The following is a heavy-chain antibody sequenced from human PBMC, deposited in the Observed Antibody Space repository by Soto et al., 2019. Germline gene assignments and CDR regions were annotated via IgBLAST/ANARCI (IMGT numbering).Heavy chain of an antibody. CDR2: IYYSGST. D-gene: IGHD1-20*01. Sequence: QVQLQESGPGLVKPSQTLSLTCTVSGGSISSGGYYWSWIRQHPGKGLEWIGYIYYSGSTHYNPSFKSRVTISVDTSKNQFSLKLSSVTAADTAVYYCARGLYNWNYFDYWGQGTLVTVSS. CDR1: GGSISSGGYY. V-gene: IGHV4-31*03. CDR3: ARGLYNWNYFDY. J-gene: IGHJ4*02.